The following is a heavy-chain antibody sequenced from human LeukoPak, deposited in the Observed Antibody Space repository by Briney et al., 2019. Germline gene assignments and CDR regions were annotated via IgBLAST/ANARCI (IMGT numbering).Heavy chain of an antibody. Sequence: PSGGSLRLSCAASGFTFSTYSMNWVRQSAGEGLEWVSYIRSSSSIIHYADSVKGRFTISRDNAKSSLYLQMNSLRDEDTAVYYCARNLYDFLTGFDSWGQGTLVTVSS. CDR3: ARNLYDFLTGFDS. V-gene: IGHV3-48*02. J-gene: IGHJ4*02. CDR1: GFTFSTYS. CDR2: IRSSSSII. D-gene: IGHD3-9*01.